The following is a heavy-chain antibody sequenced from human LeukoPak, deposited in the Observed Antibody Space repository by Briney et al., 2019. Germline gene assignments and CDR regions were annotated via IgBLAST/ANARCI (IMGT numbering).Heavy chain of an antibody. Sequence: FGPTLVKPTQTLTLTCTFSGFSLSTSGVGVGWIRQPPGKALEWLALIYWDDDKRYSPSLKSRLTITKDTSKNQVVLTMTNMDPVDTATYYCAHSLLTTVTTFPFDYWGQGTLVTVSS. V-gene: IGHV2-5*02. D-gene: IGHD4-17*01. CDR3: AHSLLTTVTTFPFDY. CDR1: GFSLSTSGVG. CDR2: IYWDDDK. J-gene: IGHJ4*02.